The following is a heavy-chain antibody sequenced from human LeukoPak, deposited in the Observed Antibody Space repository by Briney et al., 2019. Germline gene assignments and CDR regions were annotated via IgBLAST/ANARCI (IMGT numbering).Heavy chain of an antibody. J-gene: IGHJ4*02. Sequence: PSETLSLTCTVSGGSISSYYWSWIRQPPGKGLEWIGYIYYTGDSNYNPSLKSRVAISLDTSKNQLSLNLRSVTAADTAVYYCARHEFASPFDSWGQGTLVTVSS. V-gene: IGHV4-59*08. CDR2: IYYTGDS. D-gene: IGHD2-21*01. CDR3: ARHEFASPFDS. CDR1: GGSISSYY.